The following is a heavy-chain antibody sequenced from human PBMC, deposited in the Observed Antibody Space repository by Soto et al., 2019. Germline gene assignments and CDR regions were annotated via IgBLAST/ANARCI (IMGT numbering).Heavy chain of an antibody. CDR1: GLTLSMFS. Sequence: PVGPLRLSCSVSGLTLSMFSMHWVRKAPGKGLEYVSGISSNGDSTYYADSVKGRFTISRDNSKNTLYLQMSSLRAVDTAVYYCVHPRSTVQVPPTWGQGTLVTVSS. D-gene: IGHD4-17*01. CDR2: ISSNGDST. CDR3: VHPRSTVQVPPT. V-gene: IGHV3-64D*06. J-gene: IGHJ5*01.